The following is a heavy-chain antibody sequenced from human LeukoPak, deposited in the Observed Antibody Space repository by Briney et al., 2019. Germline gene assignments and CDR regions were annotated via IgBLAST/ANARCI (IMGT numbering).Heavy chain of an antibody. CDR3: AKDASLGWGVVIAIYFDY. D-gene: IGHD2-21*01. Sequence: GGSLRLSCAASGFTFSSYWMHWVRQAPGKGLVWVSRINSDGSSTSYADSVKGRFTISRDNSKNTLYLQMNSLRAEDTAVYYCAKDASLGWGVVIAIYFDYWGQGTLVTVSS. CDR1: GFTFSSYW. J-gene: IGHJ4*02. V-gene: IGHV3-74*01. CDR2: INSDGSST.